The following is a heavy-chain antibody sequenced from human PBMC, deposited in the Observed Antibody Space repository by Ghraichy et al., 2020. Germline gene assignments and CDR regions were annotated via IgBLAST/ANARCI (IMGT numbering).Heavy chain of an antibody. Sequence: GGSLRLSCAASGFTFRSYAMSWVRQTPGKGLEWVSSIHGGDGEAYYADSVKGRFTTSRDNPKNTLYLQMNSLRAEDTPIYYCAKDGVRGDGIWNWFDPWGQGTLVTVSS. V-gene: IGHV3-23*01. CDR2: IHGGDGEA. CDR1: GFTFRSYA. D-gene: IGHD7-27*01. CDR3: AKDGVRGDGIWNWFDP. J-gene: IGHJ5*02.